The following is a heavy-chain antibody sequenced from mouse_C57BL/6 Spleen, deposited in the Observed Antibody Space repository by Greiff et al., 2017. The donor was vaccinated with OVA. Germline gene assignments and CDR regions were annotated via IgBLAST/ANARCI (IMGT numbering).Heavy chain of an antibody. Sequence: EVKLVESGGGLVQPGGSLSLSCAASGFTFTDYYMSWVRQPPGKALEWFGFIRNKANGYTTEYSASVKGRFTISRENSQSIIYLQMRARGAEDSDNYDSERYGRSREAMDYWGQGTSVTVSS. J-gene: IGHJ4*01. CDR2: IRNKANGYTT. V-gene: IGHV7-3*01. CDR1: GFTFTDYY. CDR3: ERYGRSREAMDY.